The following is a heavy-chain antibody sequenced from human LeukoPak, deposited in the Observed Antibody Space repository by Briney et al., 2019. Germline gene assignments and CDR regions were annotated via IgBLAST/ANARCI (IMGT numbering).Heavy chain of an antibody. CDR2: LDREDGET. CDR3: ATSGFLDF. V-gene: IGHV1-24*01. D-gene: IGHD6-25*01. Sequence: ASVTLSFTFSVSSLTDFSIQWVRQPPGYGLEWMGGLDREDGETIYAQKFQGRVTMTEDTSTHTSYIELSSLRPDDAAVYYCATSGFLDFWGQGTLVTVSS. CDR1: VSSLTDFS. J-gene: IGHJ4*02.